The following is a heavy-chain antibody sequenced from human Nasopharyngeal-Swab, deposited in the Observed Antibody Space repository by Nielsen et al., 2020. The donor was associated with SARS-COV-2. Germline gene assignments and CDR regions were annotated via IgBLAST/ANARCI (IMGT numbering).Heavy chain of an antibody. J-gene: IGHJ4*02. CDR2: INPDNGNT. CDR3: ARGGLLYYYDSGGYFFLDY. V-gene: IGHV1-3*01. Sequence: ASVKVSCKASGYTFINYAIHWVRQAPGQSLEYMGWINPDNGNTRYSHNFQGRVTITRDTSASTAYLELSSLRSEDTAVYYCARGGLLYYYDSGGYFFLDYWGQGTLVTVSS. D-gene: IGHD3-22*01. CDR1: GYTFINYA.